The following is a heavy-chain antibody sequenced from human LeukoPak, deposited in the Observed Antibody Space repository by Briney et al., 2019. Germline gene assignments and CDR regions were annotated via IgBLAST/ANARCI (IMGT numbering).Heavy chain of an antibody. CDR3: AGTPSVWWLREDLDY. D-gene: IGHD5-12*01. CDR2: IYYSGST. CDR1: GGSISSYY. Sequence: SETLSLTCTVSGGSISSYYWSWIRQPPGKGLEWIGSIYYSGSTYYNPSLKSRVTISVDTSKNQFSLKLSSVTAADTAVYYCAGTPSVWWLREDLDYWGQGTLVTVSS. V-gene: IGHV4-59*12. J-gene: IGHJ4*02.